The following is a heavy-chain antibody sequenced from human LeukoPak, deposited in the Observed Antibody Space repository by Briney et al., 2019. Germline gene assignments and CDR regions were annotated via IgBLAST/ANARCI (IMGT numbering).Heavy chain of an antibody. D-gene: IGHD6-19*01. CDR2: IRYDGSNK. J-gene: IGHJ5*02. CDR1: GFTFSSYG. CDR3: AKDPFSGWYGGGFDP. Sequence: GGSLRLSCAASGFTFSSYGMHWVRQAPGKGLEWVAFIRYDGSNKYYADSVKGRFTISRDSSKNTLYPQMNSLRAEDTAVYYCAKDPFSGWYGGGFDPWGQGTLVTVSS. V-gene: IGHV3-30*02.